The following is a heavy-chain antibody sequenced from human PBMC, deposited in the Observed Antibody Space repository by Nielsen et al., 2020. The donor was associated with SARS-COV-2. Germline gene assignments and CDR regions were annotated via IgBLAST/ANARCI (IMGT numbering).Heavy chain of an antibody. V-gene: IGHV4-34*01. J-gene: IGHJ6*03. CDR1: GGSFSGYH. CDR3: ARVRLEPLLGYYYMDV. D-gene: IGHD1-1*01. Sequence: SETLSLTCAVYGGSFSGYHWSWIRQPPGKGLEWIGEINNSGSTNYNPSLKSRVTISVDTSKNQFSLKLSSVTAADTAGYYCARVRLEPLLGYYYMDVWGKGTTVTVSS. CDR2: INNSGST.